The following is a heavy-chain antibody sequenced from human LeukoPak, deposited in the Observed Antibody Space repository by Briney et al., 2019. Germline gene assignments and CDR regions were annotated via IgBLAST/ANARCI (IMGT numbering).Heavy chain of an antibody. CDR1: GGSISSYY. CDR3: ATGAIAMEENFDN. V-gene: IGHV4-59*01. Sequence: PSETLSFTCTVSGGSISSYYWSWIRQPPGKGMEWIGYICYSGSTNYIPSRNSRVTISVNTSKHQFFLKLSSVTAADTAVYYCATGAIAMEENFDNWGQGTMVTVSS. D-gene: IGHD5-18*01. CDR2: ICYSGST. J-gene: IGHJ4*02.